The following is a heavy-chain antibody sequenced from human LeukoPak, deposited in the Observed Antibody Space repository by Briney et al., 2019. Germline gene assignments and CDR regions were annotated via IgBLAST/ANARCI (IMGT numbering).Heavy chain of an antibody. J-gene: IGHJ4*02. CDR1: GGSISTYY. CDR2: IYYSGST. Sequence: PSETLSLTCTVSGGSISTYYWSWIRQPPGKGLEWIGYIYYSGSTNYNPSLKSRVTISVDTSTNQFSLKLSSVTAADTAVYYCAGLRFLAPRFWGQGTLVTVSS. D-gene: IGHD3-3*01. CDR3: AGLRFLAPRF. V-gene: IGHV4-59*01.